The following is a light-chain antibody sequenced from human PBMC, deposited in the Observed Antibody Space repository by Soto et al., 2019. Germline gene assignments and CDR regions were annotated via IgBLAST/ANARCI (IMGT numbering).Light chain of an antibody. V-gene: IGKV3-15*01. CDR2: GAS. CDR3: QQYNNWPRT. Sequence: EIVMTQSPATLSLSPGERATLSCGASQSVSSNLAWYQQKPGQAPRLLIYGASTRATGIPARFSGSGSGTEFTLTINSLQSEDFAVYYCQQYNNWPRTFGQGTKVDIK. CDR1: QSVSSN. J-gene: IGKJ1*01.